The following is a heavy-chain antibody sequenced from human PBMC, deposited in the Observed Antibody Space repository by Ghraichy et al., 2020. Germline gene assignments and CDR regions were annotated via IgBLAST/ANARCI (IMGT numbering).Heavy chain of an antibody. J-gene: IGHJ4*02. CDR1: GGSVNTGAYY. D-gene: IGHD2-21*02. CDR3: ALEECDGDCFFSY. Sequence: SETLSLTCTVSGGSVNTGAYYWTWIRQHPATGLEWIGYIYSTGSTYYKSSLKSRVTVSMDPSKNQFSLRLRSVTAADSAVYYCALEECDGDCFFSYCGQGALVTVAS. V-gene: IGHV4-31*03. CDR2: IYSTGST.